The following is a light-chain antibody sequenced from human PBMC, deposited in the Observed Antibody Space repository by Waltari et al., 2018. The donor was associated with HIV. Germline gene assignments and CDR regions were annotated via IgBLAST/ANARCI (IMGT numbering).Light chain of an antibody. CDR1: DVGSKS. CDR2: YDS. J-gene: IGLJ1*01. V-gene: IGLV3-21*04. CDR3: QVWDRNSNHYV. Sequence: SYVLTQPPSVSVAPGETARITCGGSDVGSKSVHWYQQKPGQAPMLVIFYDSDRSSEIPDRFSGFVSGKTATLTISGVEAGDEADYYCQVWDRNSNHYVFGSGTKVTVL.